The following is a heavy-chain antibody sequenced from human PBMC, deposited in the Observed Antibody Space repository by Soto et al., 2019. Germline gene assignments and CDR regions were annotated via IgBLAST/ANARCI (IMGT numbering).Heavy chain of an antibody. J-gene: IGHJ4*02. CDR2: IYYSGFT. CDR1: GGSISSGDYY. V-gene: IGHV4-30-4*01. D-gene: IGHD4-4*01. CDR3: ARSDNYVPFDH. Sequence: QVQLQESGPGLVKPSQTLSLTCTVSGGSISSGDYYWSWIRQPPGKGLEWIGYIYYSGFTYYNPSXTRXLTMSVDTSKNQFSLKLSSVIAADTAVYYCARSDNYVPFDHWGQGTLVTVSS.